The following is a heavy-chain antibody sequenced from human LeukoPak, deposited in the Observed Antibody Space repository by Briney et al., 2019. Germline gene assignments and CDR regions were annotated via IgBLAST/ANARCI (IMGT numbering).Heavy chain of an antibody. CDR2: INSDGSST. Sequence: GGSLRLSCAASGFTFSSYWMHWVRQAPGKGLVWVSRINSDGSSTSYADSVKGRFTISRDNSKNTLYLQMNSLRADDTAVYYCAKGTRWFDPWGQGTLVTVSS. V-gene: IGHV3-74*01. CDR3: AKGTRWFDP. J-gene: IGHJ5*02. CDR1: GFTFSSYW.